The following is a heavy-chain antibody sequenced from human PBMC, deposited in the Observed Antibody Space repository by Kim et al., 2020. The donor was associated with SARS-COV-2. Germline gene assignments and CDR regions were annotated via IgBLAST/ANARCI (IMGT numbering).Heavy chain of an antibody. CDR3: ARALAVAGTGGYY. J-gene: IGHJ4*02. D-gene: IGHD6-19*01. V-gene: IGHV3-74*01. Sequence: YADSVKGRFTISRDNAKNTVYLQMISLRAEDTAVYYCARALAVAGTGGYYWGQGTLVTVSS.